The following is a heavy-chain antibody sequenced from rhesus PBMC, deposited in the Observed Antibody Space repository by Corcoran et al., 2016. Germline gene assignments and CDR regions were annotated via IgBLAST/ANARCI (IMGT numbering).Heavy chain of an antibody. Sequence: QVKLQQWGEGLVKPSETLSLSCAVYGVSISAFSYWSWIRQAPGKGLEWIGNIYGNGASHNYNPSLKNRFTIAKDTSKNQVSLTLNSVTAADTAVYYCARDLSNQFDVWGPGVLVTVSS. CDR2: IYGNGASH. V-gene: IGHV4-73*01. CDR3: ARDLSNQFDV. J-gene: IGHJ5-1*01. CDR1: GVSISAFSY.